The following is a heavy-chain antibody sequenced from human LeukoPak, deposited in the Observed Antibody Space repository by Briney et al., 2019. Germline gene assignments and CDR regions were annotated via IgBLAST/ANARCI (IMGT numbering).Heavy chain of an antibody. V-gene: IGHV3-23*01. Sequence: GGSLRLSCAVSGFTFSIYSMRWVRQAPGRGREWVSAIRGIGGSTYYTDSVKGRFTNSRDNSKNTLYLQMNSLRAEDTAVYYCAKETFPTSRVPRPPPTVTGGALDYWGQGTLVTVSS. CDR1: GFTFSIYS. D-gene: IGHD4-17*01. J-gene: IGHJ4*02. CDR3: AKETFPTSRVPRPPPTVTGGALDY. CDR2: IRGIGGST.